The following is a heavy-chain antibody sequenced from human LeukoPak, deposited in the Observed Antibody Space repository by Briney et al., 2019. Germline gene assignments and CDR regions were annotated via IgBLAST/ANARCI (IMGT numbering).Heavy chain of an antibody. V-gene: IGHV1-18*01. CDR1: GGTFSSYA. CDR2: ISAYNGNT. Sequence: ASVKVSCKASGGTFSSYAISWVRQAPGQGLEWMGRISAYNGNTDYAKTFQRRVTMTTDTSTSTAYMELRSLRSDDTAVYYCARGRDEGRFGELLYWYWGQGTLVTVSS. CDR3: ARGRDEGRFGELLYWY. D-gene: IGHD3-10*01. J-gene: IGHJ4*02.